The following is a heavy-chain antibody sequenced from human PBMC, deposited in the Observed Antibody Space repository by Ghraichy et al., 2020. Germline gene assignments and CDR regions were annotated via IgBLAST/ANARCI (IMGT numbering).Heavy chain of an antibody. CDR1: GFTFSSYA. CDR2: LSSNGGST. D-gene: IGHD6-19*01. CDR3: VKGDSYGYGSGWDMFDY. Sequence: GSLRLSCSASGFTFSSYAMHWVRQAPGKGLEYVSALSSNGGSTYYADSVKGRFTISRDNSKNTLYLQMSSLRAEDTAVYYCVKGDSYGYGSGWDMFDYWGQGTLVTVSS. V-gene: IGHV3-64D*06. J-gene: IGHJ4*02.